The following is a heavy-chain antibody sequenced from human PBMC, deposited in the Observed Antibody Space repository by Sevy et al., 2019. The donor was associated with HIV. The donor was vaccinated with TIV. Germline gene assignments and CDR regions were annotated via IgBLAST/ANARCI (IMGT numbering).Heavy chain of an antibody. D-gene: IGHD2-15*01. CDR1: GFTFSSYW. V-gene: IGHV3-7*03. J-gene: IGHJ4*02. CDR2: IKQDGSEK. Sequence: GGSLRLSCAASGFTFSSYWMRWVRQAPGMGLEWVANIKQDGSEKYYVDSVKGRFTISRDNAKNSLYLQMNSLRAEDTAVYYCARDQRVKYCSGGSCYSRAPFDYWGQRTLVTVSS. CDR3: ARDQRVKYCSGGSCYSRAPFDY.